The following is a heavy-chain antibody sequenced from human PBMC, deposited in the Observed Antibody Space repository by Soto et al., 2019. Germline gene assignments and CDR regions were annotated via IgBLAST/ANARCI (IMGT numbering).Heavy chain of an antibody. CDR3: ARDMQQESFDY. D-gene: IGHD6-13*01. Sequence: GGSLRVSCAASGFNFSDYYMSWIRQAPGKGLEWVSYISSSGSTIYYADSVKGRFTISRDNAKNSLYLQMNSLRAEDTAVYYCARDMQQESFDYWGQGTLVTVSS. V-gene: IGHV3-11*01. J-gene: IGHJ4*02. CDR2: ISSSGSTI. CDR1: GFNFSDYY.